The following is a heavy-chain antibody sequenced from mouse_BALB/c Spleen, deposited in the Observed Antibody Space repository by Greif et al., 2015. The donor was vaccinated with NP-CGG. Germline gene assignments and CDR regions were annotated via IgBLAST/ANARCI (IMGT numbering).Heavy chain of an antibody. J-gene: IGHJ4*01. Sequence: VQLQQSGAELVKPGASVKLSCTASGFNIKDTYMHWVKQRPEQGLEWIGRIDPANGNTKYDPKFQGKATITADTSSNTAYLQLSSLTTEDTAVYYCASYGYDGGAMDYWGQGTSVTVSS. D-gene: IGHD2-2*01. CDR1: GFNIKDTY. V-gene: IGHV14-3*02. CDR2: IDPANGNT. CDR3: ASYGYDGGAMDY.